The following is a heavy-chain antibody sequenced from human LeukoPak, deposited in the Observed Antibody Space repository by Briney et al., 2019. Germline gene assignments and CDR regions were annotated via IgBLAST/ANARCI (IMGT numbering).Heavy chain of an antibody. CDR2: TSSSDAGK. CDR3: ATPVPHASDPSLYYYYMDV. J-gene: IGHJ6*03. V-gene: IGHV3-23*01. D-gene: IGHD2-2*01. Sequence: GGSLRLSCTVSGFSLSSYALSWVRRAPGKGLEWVSATSSSDAGKYYADSVKGRFTISRDSSKNALFLQMNRLRPEDAAVYYCATPVPHASDPSLYYYYMDVWGKGTTVTISS. CDR1: GFSLSSYA.